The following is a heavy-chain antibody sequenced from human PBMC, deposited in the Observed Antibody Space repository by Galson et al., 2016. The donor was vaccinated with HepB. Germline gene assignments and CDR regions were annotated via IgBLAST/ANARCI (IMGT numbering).Heavy chain of an antibody. J-gene: IGHJ6*02. Sequence: SLRLSCAASGFTFSKYTMYWVRQAPGKGLEWVAAISYDGTHTYYADSVKGRFTISRDNSKNTLFVQMSGLGVEDTAIYFCARASRAMDVWGQGTTVIVSS. CDR3: ARASRAMDV. CDR1: GFTFSKYT. V-gene: IGHV3-30-3*01. CDR2: ISYDGTHT.